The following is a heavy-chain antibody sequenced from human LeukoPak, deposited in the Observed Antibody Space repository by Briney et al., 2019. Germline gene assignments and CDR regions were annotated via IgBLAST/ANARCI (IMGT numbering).Heavy chain of an antibody. V-gene: IGHV1-69*05. J-gene: IGHJ4*02. CDR2: IIPIFGTA. D-gene: IGHD4/OR15-4a*01. Sequence: SVKVSCKASGGTFSSYAISWVRQAPGQGLEWMGGIIPIFGTANYAQKFQGRVTITTDESTSTAYMELGSLRSEDTAVYYCARGADTGALLDYWGQGTLVTVSS. CDR3: ARGADTGALLDY. CDR1: GGTFSSYA.